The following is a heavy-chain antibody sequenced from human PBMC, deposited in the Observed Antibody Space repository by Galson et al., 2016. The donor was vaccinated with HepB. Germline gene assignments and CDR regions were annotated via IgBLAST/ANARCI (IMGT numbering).Heavy chain of an antibody. Sequence: SLRLSCAASGFTFSDYYMGWIRQAPGKGLEWVSYISNSAYFTKYADSVKGRFTISRDNAKDSLYLQMDSLRVEDTAVYFCARAVLGAEAAAGDHWGQGTLVSVSS. J-gene: IGHJ4*02. CDR3: ARAVLGAEAAAGDH. D-gene: IGHD6-13*01. V-gene: IGHV3-11*05. CDR1: GFTFSDYY. CDR2: ISNSAYFT.